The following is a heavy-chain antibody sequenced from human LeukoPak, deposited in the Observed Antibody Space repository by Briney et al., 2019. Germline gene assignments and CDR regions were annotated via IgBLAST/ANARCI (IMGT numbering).Heavy chain of an antibody. CDR2: MQYDGSEE. CDR1: GFSFNTYG. CDR3: AGKAAAYYFVY. Sequence: GGSLRLSCAASGFSFNTYGMHWVRQAPGKGLEWVTFMQYDGSEEYYADSVKGRFTIFRDNSKNTLYLQMDSLRGEDTAVYYCAGKAAAYYFVYWGQGTLVTVSS. V-gene: IGHV3-30*02. J-gene: IGHJ4*02. D-gene: IGHD2-2*01.